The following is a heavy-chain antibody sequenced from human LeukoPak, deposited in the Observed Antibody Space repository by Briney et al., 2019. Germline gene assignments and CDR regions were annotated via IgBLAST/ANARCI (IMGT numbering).Heavy chain of an antibody. Sequence: ASVKVSCKASGYTFTSYGISWVRQAPGQGLEWMGWISAYNGNTNYAQKFQGRVTITTDESTSTAYMELSSLRSEDTAVYYCARRPFSGYSSSWYFDYWGQGTLVTVSS. CDR3: ARRPFSGYSSSWYFDY. J-gene: IGHJ4*02. CDR2: ISAYNGNT. CDR1: GYTFTSYG. V-gene: IGHV1-18*01. D-gene: IGHD6-13*01.